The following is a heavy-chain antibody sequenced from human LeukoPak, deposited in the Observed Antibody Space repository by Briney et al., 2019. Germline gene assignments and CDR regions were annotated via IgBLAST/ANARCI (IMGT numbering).Heavy chain of an antibody. CDR1: GFTFRAYS. CDR3: ARGGFNLVRGVIIPSNSYFSYMDI. Sequence: GGSLRLSCAASGFTFRAYSMNWVRQAPWKGLEWVSSITSGDFVYFADALKGRFTISRDNAKSSLYLQMNSLRGDDTAVYYCARGGFNLVRGVIIPSNSYFSYMDIWGKGTTVTVSS. J-gene: IGHJ6*03. CDR2: ITSGDFV. V-gene: IGHV3-69-1*01. D-gene: IGHD3-10*01.